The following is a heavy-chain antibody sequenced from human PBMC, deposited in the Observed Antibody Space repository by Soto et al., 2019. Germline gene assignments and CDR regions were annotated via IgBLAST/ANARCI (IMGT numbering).Heavy chain of an antibody. Sequence: GGSLKLSCAASRASFTGYGMHWVRQAPGKGLEWVAVIWVSGGSKYYADSVKGRFSISRDNSKNTLYLQMNSLRAEDTAVYYCAKDLYGSGSYGMDVWGQGTTITVSS. CDR3: AKDLYGSGSYGMDV. V-gene: IGHV3-23*01. D-gene: IGHD3-10*01. J-gene: IGHJ6*02. CDR1: RASFTGYG. CDR2: IWVSGGSK.